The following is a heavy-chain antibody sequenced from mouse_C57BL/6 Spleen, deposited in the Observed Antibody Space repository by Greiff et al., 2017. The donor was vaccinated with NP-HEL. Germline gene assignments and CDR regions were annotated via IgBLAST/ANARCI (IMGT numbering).Heavy chain of an antibody. CDR3: ARDSYYYGSSYEDY. J-gene: IGHJ3*01. CDR2: ISYDGTN. D-gene: IGHD1-1*01. V-gene: IGHV3-6*01. Sequence: DVHLVESGPGLVKPSQSLSLTCSVTGYSITSGYYWNWLRQFPGNKLEWLGYISYDGTNNYNPSLTNRISLTRDTSKNQFCLKLNSVTTEDTATYYCARDSYYYGSSYEDYWGQGTLVTVSA. CDR1: GYSITSGYY.